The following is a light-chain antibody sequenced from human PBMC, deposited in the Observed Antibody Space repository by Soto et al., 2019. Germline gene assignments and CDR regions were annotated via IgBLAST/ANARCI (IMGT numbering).Light chain of an antibody. CDR3: HQYVSSPWT. J-gene: IGKJ1*01. CDR1: QSISVW. Sequence: DIQLTQSPSTLSASVGDRVTITCRASQSISVWLAWYQQKPGKTPKLLIFKASTLEYVVPSRCSGSGSETDFTLTISSLQPDDFASYYCHQYVSSPWTFGQGTEVEIK. CDR2: KAS. V-gene: IGKV1-5*03.